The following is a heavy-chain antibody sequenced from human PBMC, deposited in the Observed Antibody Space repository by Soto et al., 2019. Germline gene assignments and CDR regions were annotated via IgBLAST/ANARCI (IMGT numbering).Heavy chain of an antibody. CDR3: ARSTNGSFDY. CDR1: GFFFGNYW. D-gene: IGHD2-8*01. V-gene: IGHV3-74*01. CDR2: INYDGDIR. Sequence: GGSLRLSVAASGFFFGNYWSTWARQVPGKGLVWVSRINYDGDIRNYTDSVKGRFTLSRDNARGTLHLQMNSLSAEDTAVYYCARSTNGSFDYWGQGTLVTVSS. J-gene: IGHJ4*02.